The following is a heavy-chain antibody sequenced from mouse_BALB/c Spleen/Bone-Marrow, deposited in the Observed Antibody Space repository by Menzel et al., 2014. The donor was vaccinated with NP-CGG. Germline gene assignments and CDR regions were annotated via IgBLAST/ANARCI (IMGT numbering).Heavy chain of an antibody. Sequence: HVQLQQPGAELVKPGASVKLSCKASGYTFTDYIIHWVKQRSGQGLEWIGWFYPGNGNIKFSEKFNDKATLTADKSSSTVYMELSRLTSEDSAVYFCARHFYGTSYFDYWGQGTTLTVSS. CDR1: GYTFTDYI. D-gene: IGHD1-1*01. CDR2: FYPGNGNI. V-gene: IGHV1-62-2*01. J-gene: IGHJ2*01. CDR3: ARHFYGTSYFDY.